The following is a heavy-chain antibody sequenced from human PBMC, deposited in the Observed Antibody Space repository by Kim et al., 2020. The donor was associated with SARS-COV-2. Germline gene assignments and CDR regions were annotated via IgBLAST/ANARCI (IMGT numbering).Heavy chain of an antibody. Sequence: ASVKVSCKASGYTFTSYAMHWVRQAPGQRLEWMGWINAGNGNTKYSQKFQGRVTITRDTSASTAYMELSSLRSEDTAVYYCARRGSGYYYYGMDVWGQGTTVTVSS. CDR2: INAGNGNT. J-gene: IGHJ6*02. V-gene: IGHV1-3*01. D-gene: IGHD3-3*01. CDR3: ARRGSGYYYYGMDV. CDR1: GYTFTSYA.